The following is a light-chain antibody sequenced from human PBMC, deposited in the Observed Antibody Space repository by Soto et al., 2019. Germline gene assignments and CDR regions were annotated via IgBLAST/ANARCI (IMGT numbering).Light chain of an antibody. CDR3: VLYMRSGISV. J-gene: IGLJ3*02. V-gene: IGLV8-61*01. CDR1: SGSVSTSYY. CDR2: STN. Sequence: QTVVTQEPSFSVSPGGTVTLTCGLSSGSVSTSYYPSWYQQTPGQAPRTLIYSTNTRSSGVPDRFSGSILGNKAALTITGAQADDESDYYCVLYMRSGISVFGGGTKVIVL.